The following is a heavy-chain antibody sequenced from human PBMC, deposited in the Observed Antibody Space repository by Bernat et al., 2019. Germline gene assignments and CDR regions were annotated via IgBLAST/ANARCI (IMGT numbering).Heavy chain of an antibody. CDR2: INHSGIT. V-gene: IGHV4-34*01. CDR3: ARGSRSGSYCRTNRGHFDY. CDR1: GGSFSGYY. Sequence: QVQLQQWGAGLLKPSETLSLTCAVYGGSFSGYYWSCIRQPPGKGLECIGEINHSGITNYTPSLKSRVTISVDTSKNQFSLKLSSVTAADTAVYYCARGSRSGSYCRTNRGHFDYWGQGTLVTVSS. J-gene: IGHJ4*02. D-gene: IGHD3-10*01.